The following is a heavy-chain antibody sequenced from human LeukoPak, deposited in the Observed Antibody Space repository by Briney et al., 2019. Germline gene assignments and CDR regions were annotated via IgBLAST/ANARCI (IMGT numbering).Heavy chain of an antibody. J-gene: IGHJ5*02. Sequence: SENLSLTCTVSGGSISSSSYYWGWIRQPPGKGLEWIVSIDYSGSTYYNPSLKSRVTISVDTSKNQFSLKLSSVTAADTAVYYCARGGYDSSVRLNWVDPWGQGTLVTVSS. CDR3: ARGGYDSSVRLNWVDP. V-gene: IGHV4-39*07. D-gene: IGHD3-22*01. CDR1: GGSISSSSYY. CDR2: IDYSGST.